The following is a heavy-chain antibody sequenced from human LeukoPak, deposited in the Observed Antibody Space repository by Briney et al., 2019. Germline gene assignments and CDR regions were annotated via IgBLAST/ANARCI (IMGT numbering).Heavy chain of an antibody. CDR1: GYTFTGYY. J-gene: IGHJ4*02. V-gene: IGHV1-2*02. CDR3: ARTREYSSSSVMVYFDY. Sequence: ASVKVSCKASGYTFTGYYMHWVRQAPGQGLEWMGWINPNSGGTNYAQKFQGRVTMTRDTSISTAYMELRSLRSDDTAVYYCARTREYSSSSVMVYFDYWGQGTLVTVSS. D-gene: IGHD6-6*01. CDR2: INPNSGGT.